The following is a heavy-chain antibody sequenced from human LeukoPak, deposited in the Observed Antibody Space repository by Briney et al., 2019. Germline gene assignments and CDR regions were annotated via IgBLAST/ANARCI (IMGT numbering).Heavy chain of an antibody. J-gene: IGHJ3*02. V-gene: IGHV1-69*06. CDR3: ARSLRNAFDI. CDR1: GGTFSSYA. D-gene: IGHD3-3*01. Sequence: ASVKVSCKASGGTFSSYAISWVRQAPGQGLEWMGGIIPIFGTANYAQKFQGRVTITADKSTSTAYMELSSLRAEDTAVYYCARSLRNAFDIWGQGTMVTVSS. CDR2: IIPIFGTA.